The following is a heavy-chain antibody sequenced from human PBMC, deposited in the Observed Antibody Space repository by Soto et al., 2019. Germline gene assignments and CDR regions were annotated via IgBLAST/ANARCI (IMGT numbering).Heavy chain of an antibody. Sequence: ASVKVSCKASGYTFTSYDINWVRQATGQGLEWMGWMNPNRGTTAYAQHFQARVTMTRKTSITSAYVDLSGPSSNATAEYYRARLLWFGEFYYYGMDVWGQGTTATVSS. V-gene: IGHV1-8*01. J-gene: IGHJ6*02. CDR1: GYTFTSYD. CDR3: ARLLWFGEFYYYGMDV. CDR2: MNPNRGTT. D-gene: IGHD3-10*01.